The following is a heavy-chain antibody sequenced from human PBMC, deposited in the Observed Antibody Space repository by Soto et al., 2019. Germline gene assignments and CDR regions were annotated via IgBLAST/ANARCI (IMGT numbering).Heavy chain of an antibody. V-gene: IGHV3-23*01. CDR1: GFTFSSYA. CDR2: ISGSGGST. Sequence: GGSLRLSCAASGFTFSSYAMSWVRQAPGKGLEWVSAISGSGGSTYYSDSVKGRFTISRDNSKNTLYLQMNSLRAEDTAVYYCAKDIVSRDKKPFDYWGQGTLVTVSS. CDR3: AKDIVSRDKKPFDY. J-gene: IGHJ4*02. D-gene: IGHD3-16*02.